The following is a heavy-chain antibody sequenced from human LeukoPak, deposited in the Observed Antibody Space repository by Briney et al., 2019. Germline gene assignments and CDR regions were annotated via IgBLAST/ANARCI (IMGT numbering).Heavy chain of an antibody. CDR1: GFTFSDYY. J-gene: IGHJ4*02. CDR3: AKDGYYDSSGYYTAWFDY. V-gene: IGHV3-11*05. Sequence: AGGSLRLSCAASGFTFSDYYMTWIRQAPGRGLEWISYINGSSSDTKYADSVKGRFTISRDNSKNTLYLQMNSLRAEDTAVYYCAKDGYYDSSGYYTAWFDYWGQGTLVTVSS. D-gene: IGHD3-22*01. CDR2: INGSSSDT.